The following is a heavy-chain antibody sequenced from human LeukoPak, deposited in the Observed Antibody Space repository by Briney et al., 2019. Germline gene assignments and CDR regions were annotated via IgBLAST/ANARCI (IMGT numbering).Heavy chain of an antibody. V-gene: IGHV3-33*06. CDR3: AKDQGDGSADY. J-gene: IGHJ4*02. CDR1: GFTFSSYG. CDR2: IWYDGSNK. D-gene: IGHD1-26*01. Sequence: SGGSLRLSCAASGFTFSSYGMHWVRQAPGKGLEWVAVIWYDGSNKYYGDSVRGRFTISRDNSKNTLYLQMNSLRAEDTAVYYCAKDQGDGSADYWGQGTLVTVSS.